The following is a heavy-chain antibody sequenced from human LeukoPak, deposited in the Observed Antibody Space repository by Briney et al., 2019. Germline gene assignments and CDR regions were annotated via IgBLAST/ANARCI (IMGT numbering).Heavy chain of an antibody. V-gene: IGHV3-23*01. J-gene: IGHJ6*03. D-gene: IGHD1-14*01. CDR3: AKEDGKHYYYYYMDV. CDR1: GFTFSSYA. CDR2: ISGSGGST. Sequence: GGSLRLSCAASGFTFSSYAMGWVRQAPGKGLEWVSAISGSGGSTYYADSVKGRFTISRDNSKNTLYLQMNSLRAEDTAVYYCAKEDGKHYYYYYMDVWGKGTTVTVSS.